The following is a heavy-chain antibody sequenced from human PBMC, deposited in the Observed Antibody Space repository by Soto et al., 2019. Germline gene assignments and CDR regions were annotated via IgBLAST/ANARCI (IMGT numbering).Heavy chain of an antibody. CDR1: GGSISSYY. Sequence: SETLSLTCTVSGGSISSYYWSWIRQPPGKGLEWIGYIYYSGSTNYNPSLKSRVTISVDTSKNQFSLKLSSVTAADTAVYYCARESRSSFPLYYYYMDVWGKGTTVTVSS. J-gene: IGHJ6*03. CDR3: ARESRSSFPLYYYYMDV. V-gene: IGHV4-59*12. D-gene: IGHD6-6*01. CDR2: IYYSGST.